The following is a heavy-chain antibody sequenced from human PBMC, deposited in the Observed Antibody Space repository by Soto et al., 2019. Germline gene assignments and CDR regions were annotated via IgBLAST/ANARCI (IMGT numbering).Heavy chain of an antibody. CDR1: GYSFSNYA. D-gene: IGHD6-19*01. J-gene: IGHJ6*02. CDR3: ARVASDYYGLDV. V-gene: IGHV1-3*01. Sequence: GASVKVSCKASGYSFSNYAVHWVRQAPGHSLEWMGWINGGNGNTKYSQMFQGRVNIIKDTSASTAYMELSSLRSEDTGVYYCARVASDYYGLDVWGQGTTVTVSS. CDR2: INGGNGNT.